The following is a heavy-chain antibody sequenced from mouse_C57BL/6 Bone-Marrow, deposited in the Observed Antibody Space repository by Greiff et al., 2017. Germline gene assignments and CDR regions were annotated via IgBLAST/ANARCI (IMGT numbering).Heavy chain of an antibody. J-gene: IGHJ4*01. D-gene: IGHD1-2*01. CDR1: GFNIKDDY. CDR3: TRGTTAYYAMDY. V-gene: IGHV14-4*01. Sequence: VQLQQSGAELVRPGASVKLSCTASGFNIKDDYMHWVKQRPEQGLAWIGWIDPENGDTEYASKFQGKATITADTSSNTAYLQLSSLTSEDTAGYYCTRGTTAYYAMDYWGQGTSGTVSS. CDR2: IDPENGDT.